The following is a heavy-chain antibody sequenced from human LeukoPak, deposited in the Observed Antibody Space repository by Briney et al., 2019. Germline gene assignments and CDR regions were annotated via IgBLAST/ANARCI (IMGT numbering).Heavy chain of an antibody. CDR1: GFTFSSYA. CDR2: ISGSGGST. J-gene: IGHJ5*02. D-gene: IGHD2-15*01. V-gene: IGHV3-23*01. CDR3: AKEGYCSGGSCYFGGNWFDP. Sequence: PGGSLRLSCAASGFTFSSYAMSWVRQAPGKGLEWVSAISGSGGSTYYADSVKGRFTISRDNSKNTLYLQMNSLRAEDTAVYYCAKEGYCSGGSCYFGGNWFDPWGQGTLVTVSS.